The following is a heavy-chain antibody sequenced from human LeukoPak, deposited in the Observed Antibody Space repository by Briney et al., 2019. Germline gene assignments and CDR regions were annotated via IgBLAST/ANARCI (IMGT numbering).Heavy chain of an antibody. CDR3: AREGYYGGNYGY. D-gene: IGHD4-23*01. V-gene: IGHV4-30-4*08. CDR1: GGSFSGYY. CDR2: IYYSGST. J-gene: IGHJ4*02. Sequence: SETLSLTCAVYGGSFSGYYWSWIRQPPGKGLEWIGYIYYSGSTYYNPSLKSRVTISVDTSKNQFSLKLSSVTAADTAVYYCAREGYYGGNYGYWGQGTLVTVSS.